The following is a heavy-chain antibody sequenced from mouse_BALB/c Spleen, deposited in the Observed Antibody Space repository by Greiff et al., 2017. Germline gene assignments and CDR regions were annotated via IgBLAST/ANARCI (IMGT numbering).Heavy chain of an antibody. Sequence: EVQLVESGGGLVKPGGSLKLSCAASGFTFSSYAMSWVRQTPEKRLEWVATISSGGSYTYYPDSVKGRFTISRDNAKNTLYLQMSSLRSEDTAMYYCAREGYGNFYYFDYWGQGTTLTVSS. CDR2: ISSGGSYT. J-gene: IGHJ2*01. V-gene: IGHV5-9-3*01. CDR1: GFTFSSYA. D-gene: IGHD2-10*02. CDR3: AREGYGNFYYFDY.